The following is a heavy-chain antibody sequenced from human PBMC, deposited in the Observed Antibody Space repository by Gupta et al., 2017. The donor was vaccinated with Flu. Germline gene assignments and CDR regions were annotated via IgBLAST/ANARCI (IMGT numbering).Heavy chain of an antibody. CDR1: GFTFSSYA. D-gene: IGHD1-26*01. J-gene: IGHJ2*01. V-gene: IGHV3-23*01. CDR3: AKDSANGRGGSYRKSPYWYFDL. Sequence: EVQLLESGGGLVQPGGSLRLSCAASGFTFSSYAMSWVRQAPGKGLEWVSAISGSGGSTYYADSVKGRFTISRDNYKNTLYLQMNSLRAEDTAVYYCAKDSANGRGGSYRKSPYWYFDLWGRGTLVTVSS. CDR2: ISGSGGST.